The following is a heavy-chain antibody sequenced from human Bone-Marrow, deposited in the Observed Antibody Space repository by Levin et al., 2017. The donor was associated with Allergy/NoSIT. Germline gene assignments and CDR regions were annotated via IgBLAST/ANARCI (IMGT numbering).Heavy chain of an antibody. CDR3: ARLNAGYLNGGNSPYFDY. Sequence: SETLSLTCTVSGGSIRISSYYWGWIRQPPEKGLEWIGSIYYSGSTYYNPSLKSRVTISVDTSKNQFSLKVSSVTAADTAVYYCARLNAGYLNGGNSPYFDYWGQGTLVTVSS. CDR1: GGSIRISSYY. D-gene: IGHD4-23*01. J-gene: IGHJ4*02. CDR2: IYYSGST. V-gene: IGHV4-39*01.